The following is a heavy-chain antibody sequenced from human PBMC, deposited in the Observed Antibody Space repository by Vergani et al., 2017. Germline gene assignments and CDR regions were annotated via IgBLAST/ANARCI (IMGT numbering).Heavy chain of an antibody. CDR1: GDSISTSSYA. V-gene: IGHV4-39*01. Sequence: QMQLQESGPGLVKPSETLSLSCTVSGDSISTSSYAWGWIRQPPGKTLEWIGTVFYGGRTSYNPSLKSRVTLSLDTSKKQISLHLTSVTAADTAVYYCARHISVVRPSSMTAFDYWGQGTLGTVSS. CDR2: VFYGGRT. CDR3: ARHISVVRPSSMTAFDY. J-gene: IGHJ4*02. D-gene: IGHD2-21*01.